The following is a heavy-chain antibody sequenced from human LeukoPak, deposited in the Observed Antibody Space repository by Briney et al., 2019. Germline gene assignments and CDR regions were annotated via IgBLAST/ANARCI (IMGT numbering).Heavy chain of an antibody. CDR1: GFTFSNYG. J-gene: IGHJ6*03. CDR2: IAYDGGNK. D-gene: IGHD1-26*01. V-gene: IGHV3-30*18. CDR3: AKYDGTYQYFYYYMDV. Sequence: GGSLRLSCAASGFTFSNYGMHWVRQAPGKGLEWVAIIAYDGGNKYYADSVKGRFTISRDNSKKTLYLQMNSLTAEDTAVYYCAKYDGTYQYFYYYMDVRGKGTTVTVSS.